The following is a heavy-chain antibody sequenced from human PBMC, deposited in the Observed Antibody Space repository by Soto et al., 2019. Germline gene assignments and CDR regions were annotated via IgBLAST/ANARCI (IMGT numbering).Heavy chain of an antibody. CDR1: GFTFSSYA. V-gene: IGHV3-23*01. CDR3: AKDGFPTYCSGGSCYGRYPDYYFDY. D-gene: IGHD2-15*01. CDR2: ISGSGGST. Sequence: PGGSLRLSCAASGFTFSSYAMSWVRQAPGKGLEWVSAISGSGGSTYYADSVKGRFTISRDNSKNTLYLQMNSLRAEDTAVYYCAKDGFPTYCSGGSCYGRYPDYYFDYWGQGTLVTVSS. J-gene: IGHJ4*02.